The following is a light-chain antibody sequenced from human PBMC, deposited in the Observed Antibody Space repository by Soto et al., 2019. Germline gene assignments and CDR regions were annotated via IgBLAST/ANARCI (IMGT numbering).Light chain of an antibody. CDR1: QSVSSH. CDR3: QQRSNWPRT. Sequence: EIVLTQSPATLSLSPGERATLSCRASQSVSSHLAWFQQKPGQAPRLLMFGASTRATGMPVRFSGSGSGTDFTLTISSLEPEDFAVYYCQQRSNWPRTFGQGTKVDIK. J-gene: IGKJ1*01. CDR2: GAS. V-gene: IGKV3-11*01.